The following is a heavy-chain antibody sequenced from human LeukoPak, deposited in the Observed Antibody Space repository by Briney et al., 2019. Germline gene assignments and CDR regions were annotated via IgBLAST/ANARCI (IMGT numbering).Heavy chain of an antibody. Sequence: GGSLRLSRAASGFTFSTYSMNWVRQAPGKGLEWVAAISSSSRDIFYADSVKGRFSISRDNTQNSLSLRMNSLRAEDTAVYYCVREAAATLFDYWGQGTLVTVSS. D-gene: IGHD1-26*01. J-gene: IGHJ4*02. CDR2: ISSSSRDI. V-gene: IGHV3-21*01. CDR3: VREAAATLFDY. CDR1: GFTFSTYS.